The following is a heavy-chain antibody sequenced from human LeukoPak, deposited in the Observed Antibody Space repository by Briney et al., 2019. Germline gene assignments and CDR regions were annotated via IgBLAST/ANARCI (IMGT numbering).Heavy chain of an antibody. Sequence: PGGSLRLSCAASGFTFSSYGMHWVRQAPGKGLEWVAFIRYDGSNKYYADSVKGRFTISRDNSKNTLYLQMNSQRAEDTAVYYCAKDRLRYFDWLGYWGQGTLVTVSS. V-gene: IGHV3-30*02. CDR2: IRYDGSNK. D-gene: IGHD3-9*01. J-gene: IGHJ4*02. CDR3: AKDRLRYFDWLGY. CDR1: GFTFSSYG.